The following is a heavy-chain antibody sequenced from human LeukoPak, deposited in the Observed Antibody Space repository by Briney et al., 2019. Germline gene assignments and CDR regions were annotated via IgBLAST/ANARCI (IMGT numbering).Heavy chain of an antibody. J-gene: IGHJ4*02. CDR3: ARDLVGLTGTFDY. CDR2: ISYDGSNK. V-gene: IGHV3-30-3*01. D-gene: IGHD1-20*01. Sequence: GRSLRLSCAASGFTFSSYAMHWVRQAPGKGLEWVAVISYDGSNKYYADSVKGRFTISRDNSKNTLYLQMNSLRAEDTAVYYCARDLVGLTGTFDYWGQGTLVTVSS. CDR1: GFTFSSYA.